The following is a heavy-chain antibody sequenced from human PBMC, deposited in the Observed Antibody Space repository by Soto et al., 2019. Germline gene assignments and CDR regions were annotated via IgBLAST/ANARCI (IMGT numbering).Heavy chain of an antibody. CDR2: IWYDGSNE. V-gene: IGHV3-33*01. CDR1: GFTSSNYG. Sequence: GVSLRLSWAASGFTSSNYGMHWVRQAPGKGLEWVAVIWYDGSNEYYADSVKGRFTISRDNSKNTLYLQMNSLRAEDTAVYYCARDDIPGRAVAIYGMDIWGKGTTVTVSS. CDR3: ARDDIPGRAVAIYGMDI. D-gene: IGHD6-19*01. J-gene: IGHJ6*04.